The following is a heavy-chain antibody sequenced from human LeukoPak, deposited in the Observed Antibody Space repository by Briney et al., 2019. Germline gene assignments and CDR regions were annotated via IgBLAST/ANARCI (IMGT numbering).Heavy chain of an antibody. V-gene: IGHV4-34*01. CDR2: INHSGST. D-gene: IGHD1-14*01. CDR3: ARTPGRIDAFDV. CDR1: GGSFSGYY. J-gene: IGHJ3*01. Sequence: SETLSLTCAVYGGSFSGYYWSWIRQPPGKGLEWIGEINHSGSTNYNPSLKSRVTISVDTSKNQFSLKLSSVTAADTAVYYCARTPGRIDAFDVWGQGTMVTVSS.